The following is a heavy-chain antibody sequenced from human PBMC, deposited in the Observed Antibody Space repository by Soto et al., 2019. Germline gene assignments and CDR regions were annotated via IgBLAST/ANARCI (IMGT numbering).Heavy chain of an antibody. V-gene: IGHV1-69*02. CDR2: IIPILRIT. CDR3: ARGQSMVDATNALDV. D-gene: IGHD2-15*01. CDR1: GGTFSSYT. Sequence: QVQLVQSGAEVKKPGSSVKVSCKASGGTFSSYTISWVRQAPGQGLEWMGRIIPILRITNFAQKFQGRVTITADKSTSTAYMELNSLRSEDTAVYYCARGQSMVDATNALDVWGQGTTVTVSS. J-gene: IGHJ6*02.